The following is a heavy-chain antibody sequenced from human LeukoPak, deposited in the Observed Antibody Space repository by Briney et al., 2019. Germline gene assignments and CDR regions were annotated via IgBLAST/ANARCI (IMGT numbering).Heavy chain of an antibody. V-gene: IGHV1-2*06. J-gene: IGHJ5*02. Sequence: ASVKVSCKASGYTFTGYYMHWVRQAPGQGLEWMGRINPNSGGTNYAQTFQGRVTMTRDTSISTAYMELSRLRSDDTAVYYCARVAAAGTRAPFDPWGQGTLVTVSS. D-gene: IGHD6-13*01. CDR1: GYTFTGYY. CDR3: ARVAAAGTRAPFDP. CDR2: INPNSGGT.